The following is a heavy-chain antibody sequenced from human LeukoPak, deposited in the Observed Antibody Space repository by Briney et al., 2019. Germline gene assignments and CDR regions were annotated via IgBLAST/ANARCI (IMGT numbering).Heavy chain of an antibody. CDR1: GFTFSSYA. CDR3: ARISLAPSDNFDS. V-gene: IGHV3-23*01. J-gene: IGHJ4*02. Sequence: GGSLRLSCAASGFTFSSYAMSWVRQAPGKGLEWVSAISGSGGSTYYADSVKGRFTISRDDSKNTLYLQMNSLRAEDTAVYYCARISLAPSDNFDSWGQGTLVTVSS. D-gene: IGHD1-1*01. CDR2: ISGSGGST.